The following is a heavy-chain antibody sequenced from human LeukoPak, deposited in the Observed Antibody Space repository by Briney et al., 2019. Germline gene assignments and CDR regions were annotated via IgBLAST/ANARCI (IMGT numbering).Heavy chain of an antibody. D-gene: IGHD3-16*01. CDR1: GRSISNYY. CDR3: ASDHNYVNSWDY. Sequence: PSEPLSLTCTVSGRSISNYYWSWIRQPAGKGLEWIGRIYTSGSTNYNPSLKSRVTMSVDTSKNQFSLNLSSVTAADTAVYYCASDHNYVNSWDYWGQGTLVTVSS. CDR2: IYTSGST. V-gene: IGHV4-4*07. J-gene: IGHJ4*02.